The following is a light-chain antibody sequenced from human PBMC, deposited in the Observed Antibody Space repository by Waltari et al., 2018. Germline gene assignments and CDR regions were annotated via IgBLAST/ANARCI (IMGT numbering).Light chain of an antibody. CDR1: KHESKS. CDR2: YEN. Sequence: SYVLTQPPSVSVAPGETARITWGGNKHESKSVHWYRQRPGQAPVVAISYENDRAAGIPERFSGSNSGNTATLTISRVEAGDEADYYCQVWDANTDPGVFGTGTEVTVL. J-gene: IGLJ1*01. CDR3: QVWDANTDPGV. V-gene: IGLV3-21*01.